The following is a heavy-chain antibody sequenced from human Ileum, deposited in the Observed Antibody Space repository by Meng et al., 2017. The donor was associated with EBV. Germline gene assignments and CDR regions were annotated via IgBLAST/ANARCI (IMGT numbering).Heavy chain of an antibody. J-gene: IGHJ4*02. CDR1: GYTFTSSS. V-gene: IGHV7-4-1*01. Sequence: QVQLVQSGSELKKPGXSVKVSWQAAGYTFTSSSMNWVRHAPGQGLEWMGWININTGNPTYAQGFTGRFVFSLDTSVSTAYLQIDSLKADDTAVYYCARGNGWRFDYWGQGTLVTVSS. CDR3: ARGNGWRFDY. CDR2: ININTGNP. D-gene: IGHD6-19*01.